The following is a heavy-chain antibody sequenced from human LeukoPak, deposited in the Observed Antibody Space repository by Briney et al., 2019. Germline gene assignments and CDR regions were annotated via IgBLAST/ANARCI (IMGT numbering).Heavy chain of an antibody. CDR1: GYSFTSYW. Sequence: GVSLQISCKVSGYSFTSYWIGWVRQMPGKGLEWMGMIYPGDSDTRYSPSFQGQVTISADKSISTAYLQWRSLKASDTAVYYCARGWVLLAFDIWGQGTMVTVSS. CDR2: IYPGDSDT. D-gene: IGHD1-26*01. V-gene: IGHV5-51*01. CDR3: ARGWVLLAFDI. J-gene: IGHJ3*02.